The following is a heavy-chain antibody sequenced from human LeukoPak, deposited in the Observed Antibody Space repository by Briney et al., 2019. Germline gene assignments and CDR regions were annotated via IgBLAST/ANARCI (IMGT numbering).Heavy chain of an antibody. CDR3: TTAYYDFWSGYLPPFDC. CDR2: IRYDGGNK. CDR1: GFTFSSYG. Sequence: GGSLRLSCAASGFTFSSYGMHWVRQAPGKGLGWVAFIRYDGGNKYYADSVKGRFTISRDNSKNTLYLQMNSLRAEDTAVYYCTTAYYDFWSGYLPPFDCWGQGTLVTVSS. D-gene: IGHD3-3*01. V-gene: IGHV3-30*02. J-gene: IGHJ4*02.